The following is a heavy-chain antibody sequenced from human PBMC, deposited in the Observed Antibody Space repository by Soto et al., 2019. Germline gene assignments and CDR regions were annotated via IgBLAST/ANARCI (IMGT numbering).Heavy chain of an antibody. Sequence: QVQLQESGPGLVKPSQTLSLTCIVAGASINSGGYYWTWIRQHPRKGLEWIGYIYYRGTTYYNPSLESRITISVDPSKNQFSLILNSVTAADTAVYYCATYDYGGIVAVDHWGQGTVVNVSS. CDR3: ATYDYGGIVAVDH. J-gene: IGHJ4*02. V-gene: IGHV4-31*03. CDR1: GASINSGGYY. CDR2: IYYRGTT. D-gene: IGHD4-17*01.